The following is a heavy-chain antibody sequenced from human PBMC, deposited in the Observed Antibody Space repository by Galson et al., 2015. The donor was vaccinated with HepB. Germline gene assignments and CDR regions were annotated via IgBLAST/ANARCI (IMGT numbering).Heavy chain of an antibody. CDR2: FDPEDGET. CDR3: ASGSYSTDNYYYGMDV. V-gene: IGHV1-24*01. Sequence: SCKVSGYTLTELSMHWVRQAPGKGLEWMGGFDPEDGETIYAQKFQGRVTMTEDTSTDTAYMELSSLRSEDTAVYYCASGSYSTDNYYYGMDVWGQGTTVTVSS. J-gene: IGHJ6*02. D-gene: IGHD1-26*01. CDR1: GYTLTELS.